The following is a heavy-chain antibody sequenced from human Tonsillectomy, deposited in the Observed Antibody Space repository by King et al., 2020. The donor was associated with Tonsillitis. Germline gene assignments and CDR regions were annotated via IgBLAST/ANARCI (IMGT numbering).Heavy chain of an antibody. Sequence: VQLVESGGGVVQPGRSLRLSCAASGFTFRNYAMHWVRQAPGKGLEWVAVISYDGSSIFYANSVKGRFTILRDNSKNTLYLQMNSLGAEDTAVYYCARENYGEQYFEYWGQGTLVTVSS. V-gene: IGHV3-30-3*01. CDR2: ISYDGSSI. CDR3: ARENYGEQYFEY. D-gene: IGHD4-17*01. J-gene: IGHJ4*02. CDR1: GFTFRNYA.